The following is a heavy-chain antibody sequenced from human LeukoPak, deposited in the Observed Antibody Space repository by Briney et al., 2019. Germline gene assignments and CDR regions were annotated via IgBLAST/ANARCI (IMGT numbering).Heavy chain of an antibody. CDR1: GGSISSSKW. J-gene: IGHJ4*02. V-gene: IGHV4-4*02. CDR3: ARRDYYGSGSDYRSFDY. CDR2: IYHSGST. D-gene: IGHD3-10*01. Sequence: PSETLSLTCAVSGGSISSSKWWSWVRQPPGKGLEWIGEIYHSGSTNFNPSLKSRVTTLVDKSKNQFSLKLSSVTAADTAVYYCARRDYYGSGSDYRSFDYWGQGFLVTVSS.